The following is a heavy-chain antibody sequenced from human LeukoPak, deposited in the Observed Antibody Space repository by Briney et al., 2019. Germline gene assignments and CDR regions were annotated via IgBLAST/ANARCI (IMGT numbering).Heavy chain of an antibody. V-gene: IGHV1-8*01. D-gene: IGHD2-15*01. Sequence: ASVKVSCKASGYDFTTSDITWVRQVTGQGLEWMGWMNPNSGNTNYAQKFRGRLTLTGSTSISTAYMELSSLRFEDTAVYYCAGDRTYSRAWGQGTLVTVSS. CDR2: MNPNSGNT. CDR1: GYDFTTSD. J-gene: IGHJ5*02. CDR3: AGDRTYSRA.